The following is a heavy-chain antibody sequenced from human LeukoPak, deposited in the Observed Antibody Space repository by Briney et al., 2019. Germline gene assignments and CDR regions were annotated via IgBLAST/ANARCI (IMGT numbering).Heavy chain of an antibody. V-gene: IGHV3-23*01. CDR1: GFTFSSYA. Sequence: HPGGSLRLSCAASGFTFSSYAMSWVRQAPGKGLEWVSAISGSGGSTYYADSVKGRFTISRDNSKNTLYLQMNSLRAEDTAVYYCAKCLDSGWYFPPGYYYYGMDVWGQGTTVTVSS. D-gene: IGHD6-19*01. CDR2: ISGSGGST. J-gene: IGHJ6*02. CDR3: AKCLDSGWYFPPGYYYYGMDV.